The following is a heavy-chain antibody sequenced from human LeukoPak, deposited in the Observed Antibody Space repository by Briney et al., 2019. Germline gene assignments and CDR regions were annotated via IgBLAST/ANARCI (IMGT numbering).Heavy chain of an antibody. D-gene: IGHD3-3*01. Sequence: PSETLSLTCAVDGGSFSGYYWSWIRQPPGKELEWIGEINHSGSTNYNPSLKSRVTISVDTSKTQFSLKLSSVTAADTAVYYCARGPGDFWSGYYTSPFDYWGQGTLVTVSS. CDR2: INHSGST. V-gene: IGHV4-34*01. CDR1: GGSFSGYY. CDR3: ARGPGDFWSGYYTSPFDY. J-gene: IGHJ4*02.